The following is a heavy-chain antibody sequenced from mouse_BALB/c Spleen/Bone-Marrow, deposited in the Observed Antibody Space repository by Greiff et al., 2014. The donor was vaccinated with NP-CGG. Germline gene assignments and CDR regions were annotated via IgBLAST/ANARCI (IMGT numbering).Heavy chain of an antibody. V-gene: IGHV5-6-3*01. CDR1: GFTFSSYG. CDR2: INSNGGST. CDR3: ARDYYGGSDY. J-gene: IGHJ2*01. Sequence: VQLQQSGGGLVQPGGSLKLSCAASGFTFSSYGMSWVRQTPDKRLELVATINSNGGSTYYPDSVKGRFTISRDNAKNTLYLQMSSLKSEDTAMYYCARDYYGGSDYWGQGTTLTVSS. D-gene: IGHD1-1*01.